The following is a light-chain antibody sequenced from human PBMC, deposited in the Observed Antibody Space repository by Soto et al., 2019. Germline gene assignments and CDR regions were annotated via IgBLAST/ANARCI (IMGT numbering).Light chain of an antibody. Sequence: QSALTQPASVSGSPGQSITISCTGTGSDIGYFNYVSWYQQQPGKASKLMIYEVDNRPSGVSIRFSGSKSGSTASLTISGLQAEDEADYYCKSYAVGSTYVFGTGTKVTVL. CDR2: EVD. CDR3: KSYAVGSTYV. J-gene: IGLJ1*01. V-gene: IGLV2-14*01. CDR1: GSDIGYFNY.